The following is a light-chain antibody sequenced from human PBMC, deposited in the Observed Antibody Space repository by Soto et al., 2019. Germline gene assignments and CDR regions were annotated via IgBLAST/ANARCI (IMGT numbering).Light chain of an antibody. V-gene: IGLV2-14*03. CDR1: SSDVGGYNF. Sequence: QSVLTQPASVSGAPGQSTTISCTGTSSDVGGYNFVSWYQHHPGKAPKLIIYDVTNRPSGISNRFSGSKSGNTASLTISGLQAEDEADYYCTSYTRSITYVFGTGTKVTDL. J-gene: IGLJ1*01. CDR2: DVT. CDR3: TSYTRSITYV.